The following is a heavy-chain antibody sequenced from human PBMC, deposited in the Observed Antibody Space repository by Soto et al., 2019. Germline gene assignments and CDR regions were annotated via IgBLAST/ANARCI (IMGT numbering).Heavy chain of an antibody. CDR2: IYYSGTT. D-gene: IGHD4-17*01. Sequence: QVQLQESGPGLVKPSQTLSLTCSVSGGSISNSDYYWSWIRQPPGKGLEWIGYIYYSGTTYYSPSLKSRVTISVDSSKSNFSLKLSSATAADTAVYFCARATVITPRIDNWGQGTQVTGS. CDR3: ARATVITPRIDN. CDR1: GGSISNSDYY. V-gene: IGHV4-30-4*01. J-gene: IGHJ4*02.